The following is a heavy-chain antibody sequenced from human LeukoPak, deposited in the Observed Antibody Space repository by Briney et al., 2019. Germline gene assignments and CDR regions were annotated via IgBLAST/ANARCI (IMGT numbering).Heavy chain of an antibody. D-gene: IGHD6-6*01. CDR3: ARGPNSNWSGLDF. J-gene: IGHJ4*02. V-gene: IGHV3-74*01. CDR1: GFTFSSYS. CDR2: ISPTGSTT. Sequence: PGGSLRLSCAGSGFTFSSYSLNWVRQAPGKGLVWVSRISPTGSTTSYADSVKGRFTVSRDNAKNTLYLQVNNLRAEDTAVYYCARGPNSNWSGLDFWGQGTLLTASS.